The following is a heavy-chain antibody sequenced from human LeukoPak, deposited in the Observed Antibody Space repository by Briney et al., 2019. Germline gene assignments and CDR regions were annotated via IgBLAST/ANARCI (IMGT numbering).Heavy chain of an antibody. CDR3: ARGVYIAAAQYGY. CDR2: IYNSGST. V-gene: IGHV4-4*07. J-gene: IGHJ4*02. Sequence: SETLSLTCTISGGSISSYYWSWIRQPAGKGLEWIGRIYNSGSTNYNPSLKSRVTMSLDTSKNQFSLKLSSVTAADTAVYYCARGVYIAAAQYGYWGQGTLVSVSS. CDR1: GGSISSYY. D-gene: IGHD6-13*01.